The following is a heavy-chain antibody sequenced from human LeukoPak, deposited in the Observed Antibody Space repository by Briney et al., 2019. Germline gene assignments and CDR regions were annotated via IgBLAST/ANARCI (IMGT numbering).Heavy chain of an antibody. CDR1: GFTFSSYW. V-gene: IGHV3-7*01. CDR3: ARVTVASHSPFDY. J-gene: IGHJ4*02. Sequence: GGSLRLSCAASGFTFSSYWMSWVRQAPGKGLEGVANIKQDGSEKYYVDSVSGRFTISRDNAKNSLYLQMNSLRAEDTAVYYCARVTVASHSPFDYWGQGTLVTVSS. CDR2: IKQDGSEK. D-gene: IGHD4-23*01.